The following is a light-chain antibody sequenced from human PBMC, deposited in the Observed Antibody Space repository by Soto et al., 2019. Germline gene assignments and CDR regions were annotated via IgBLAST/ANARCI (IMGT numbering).Light chain of an antibody. CDR3: QNWGTGIHVV. Sequence: QPVLTQSPSASASLGASVKRTCTLSSGHSSYAIAWHQQQPEKGPRYLMKLDSDGSHTKGDAIPDRFSGSSSGAERYLTSSSLQSEYEADYYCQNWGTGIHVVFGGGNKLTVL. V-gene: IGLV4-69*01. CDR1: SGHSSYA. J-gene: IGLJ2*01. CDR2: LDSDGSH.